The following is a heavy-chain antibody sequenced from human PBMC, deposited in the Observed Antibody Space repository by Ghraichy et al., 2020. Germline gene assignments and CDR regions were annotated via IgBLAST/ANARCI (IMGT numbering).Heavy chain of an antibody. J-gene: IGHJ4*02. CDR1: GFSLRTNGVG. V-gene: IGHV2-5*02. D-gene: IGHD2-8*02. CDR2: IYWDDDE. Sequence: SGPTLVKPTQTLTLTCTFSGFSLRTNGVGVGWIRQPPGKALEWLALIYWDDDERHSPSLKSRLTITKDISKNQVVLTLTNMDPVDTATYYCAHSKRERVCSGGSCYYFDNWSQGTLVTVSS. CDR3: AHSKRERVCSGGSCYYFDN.